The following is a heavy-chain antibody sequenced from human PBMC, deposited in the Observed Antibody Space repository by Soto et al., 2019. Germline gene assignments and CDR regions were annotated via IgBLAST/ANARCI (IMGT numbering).Heavy chain of an antibody. CDR3: ARKEEEYYMDV. Sequence: SETLSLTCAVYGGSFSGYYWSWIRQPPGKGLEWIGEINHSGSTNYNPSLKSRVTISVDTSKNQFSLKLSSVTAADTAVYYCARKEEEYYMDVWGKGTTVTVSS. J-gene: IGHJ6*03. CDR2: INHSGST. CDR1: GGSFSGYY. V-gene: IGHV4-34*01.